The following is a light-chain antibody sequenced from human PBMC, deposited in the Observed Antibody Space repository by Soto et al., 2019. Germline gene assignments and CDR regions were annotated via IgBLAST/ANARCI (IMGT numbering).Light chain of an antibody. J-gene: IGKJ4*01. CDR2: AAS. CDR3: QQLNSYPLT. Sequence: EIQMTQSPSSLSASVGDRVTITCRASQGISTFLAWYQQKPGKAPKLLIYAASILQSGVPSRFRGSGSGTDFTLTISRLQPEDFATYFCQQLNSYPLTFGGGTKVDIK. CDR1: QGISTF. V-gene: IGKV1-9*01.